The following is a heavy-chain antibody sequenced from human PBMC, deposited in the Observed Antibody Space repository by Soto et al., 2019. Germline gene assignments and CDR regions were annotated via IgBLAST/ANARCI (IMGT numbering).Heavy chain of an antibody. D-gene: IGHD3-16*01. CDR1: GGSISSYY. CDR3: ARVGDWFDP. CDR2: IFYSGST. Sequence: QVQLQESGPGLVKPSETLSLTCTVSGGSISSYYWSWIRQPPGKGLEWIGYIFYSGSTNYNPSLKSRLTIAVDTSTNQFSLKLTSVTAADTAVYYCARVGDWFDPWGQGNLVTVSS. V-gene: IGHV4-59*01. J-gene: IGHJ5*02.